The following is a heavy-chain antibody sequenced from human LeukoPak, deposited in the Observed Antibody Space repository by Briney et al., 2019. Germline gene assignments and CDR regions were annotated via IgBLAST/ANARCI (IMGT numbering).Heavy chain of an antibody. CDR2: MNPNSGNT. V-gene: IGHV1-8*02. Sequence: ASVKVSCKASGGTFSSYAINWVRQATGQGLEWMGWMNPNSGNTGYAQKFQGRVTMTRNTSISTAYMELSSLRSEDTAVYYCASGWLVRTGRYYYYYMDVWGKGTTVTVSS. CDR3: ASGWLVRTGRYYYYYMDV. D-gene: IGHD6-19*01. J-gene: IGHJ6*03. CDR1: GGTFSSYA.